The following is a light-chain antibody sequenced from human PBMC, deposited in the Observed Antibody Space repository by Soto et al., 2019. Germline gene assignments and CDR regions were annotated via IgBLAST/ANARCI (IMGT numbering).Light chain of an antibody. Sequence: QSALTQAASVSGSPGQSITISCTGTSSDVGAYDYVTWYQQHPGKAPKVMIYKGSNRPSGVSNRFSGSKSGNTASLTISGLQAEDEADYYCSSYITGSLVVFGGGTKLTVL. CDR3: SSYITGSLVV. V-gene: IGLV2-14*01. J-gene: IGLJ2*01. CDR2: KGS. CDR1: SSDVGAYDY.